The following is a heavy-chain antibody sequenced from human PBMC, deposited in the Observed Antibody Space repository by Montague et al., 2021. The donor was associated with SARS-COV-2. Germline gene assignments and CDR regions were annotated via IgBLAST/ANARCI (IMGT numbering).Heavy chain of an antibody. CDR1: GGSISSSSYY. CDR3: ARDLGVLAFDI. CDR2: ISYDGSNK. V-gene: IGHV3-30*03. Sequence: LSLTCTVSGGSISSSSYYWGWVRQAPGKGLEWVAVISYDGSNKYYADSVKGRFTISRDNSKDTLYLQMNSLRAEDTAVYYCARDLGVLAFDIWGQGTMVTVSS. J-gene: IGHJ3*02. D-gene: IGHD3-16*01.